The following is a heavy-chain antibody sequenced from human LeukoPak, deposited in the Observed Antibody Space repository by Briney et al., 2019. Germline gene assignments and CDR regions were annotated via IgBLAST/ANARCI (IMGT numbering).Heavy chain of an antibody. V-gene: IGHV3-53*01. CDR3: ARGVIDVYSRTRRLDY. Sequence: GGPLRLSCAASGLNVSSNYMSWVRQAPRRGLEWVSVTYSGGSTYYADSVQGRFTISRDTSNNTLYLQMSGLRAEDTAVYYCARGVIDVYSRTRRLDYWGQGTLVTVSS. CDR2: TYSGGST. J-gene: IGHJ4*02. CDR1: GLNVSSNY. D-gene: IGHD4-11*01.